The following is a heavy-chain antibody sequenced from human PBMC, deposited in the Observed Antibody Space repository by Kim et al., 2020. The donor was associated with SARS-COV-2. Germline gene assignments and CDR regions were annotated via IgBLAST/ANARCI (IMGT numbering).Heavy chain of an antibody. Sequence: GGSLRLSCAASGFTFSSYGMHWVRQAPGKGLEWVAVISYDGSNKYYADSVKGQFTISRDNSKNTLYLQMNSLRAEDTAVYYCAKVGSTSFNFDYWGQGTL. CDR1: GFTFSSYG. J-gene: IGHJ4*02. V-gene: IGHV3-30*18. CDR2: ISYDGSNK. D-gene: IGHD2-2*01. CDR3: AKVGSTSFNFDY.